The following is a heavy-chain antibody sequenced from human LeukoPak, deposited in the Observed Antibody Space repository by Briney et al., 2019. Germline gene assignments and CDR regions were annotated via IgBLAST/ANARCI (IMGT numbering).Heavy chain of an antibody. CDR3: ARVSSGWYRGYFDY. CDR2: IYYSGST. V-gene: IGHV4-39*07. CDR1: GGSISLSNYY. Sequence: SETLSLTCTVSGGSISLSNYYWGWVRQPPGKGLEWIGSIYYSGSTYFNPSLKSRVTISVDKSKNQFSLKLSSVTAADTAVYYCARVSSGWYRGYFDYWGQGTLVTVSS. J-gene: IGHJ4*02. D-gene: IGHD6-19*01.